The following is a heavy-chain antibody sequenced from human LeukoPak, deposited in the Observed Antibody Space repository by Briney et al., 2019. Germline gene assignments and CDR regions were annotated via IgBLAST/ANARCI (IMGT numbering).Heavy chain of an antibody. CDR1: GFTFSSYG. J-gene: IGHJ4*02. CDR3: ARDKGKIAAATKYYFDY. V-gene: IGHV3-33*08. Sequence: GSLRLSCAASGFTFSSYGMHWVRQAPGKGLEWVAVIWYDGSNKYYADSVKGRFTISRDNSKNTLYLQMNSLRAEDTAVYYCARDKGKIAAATKYYFDYWGQGTLVTVSS. CDR2: IWYDGSNK. D-gene: IGHD6-13*01.